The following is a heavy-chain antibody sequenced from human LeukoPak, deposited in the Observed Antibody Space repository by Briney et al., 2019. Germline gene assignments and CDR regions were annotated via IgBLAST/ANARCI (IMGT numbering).Heavy chain of an antibody. V-gene: IGHV3-74*01. Sequence: PGGSLRLSCAASGFTFSTYWMHWVRQVPGKGLVRVSRINSDGSTTNYADSVKGRFTISRDNAKNTLYLQMNSLRAEDTAVYYCARGSGMGDYWGQGTLVTVSS. D-gene: IGHD1-14*01. CDR3: ARGSGMGDY. CDR1: GFTFSTYW. J-gene: IGHJ4*02. CDR2: INSDGSTT.